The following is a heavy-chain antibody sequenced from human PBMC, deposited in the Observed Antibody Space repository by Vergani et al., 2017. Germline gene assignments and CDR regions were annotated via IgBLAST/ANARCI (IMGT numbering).Heavy chain of an antibody. D-gene: IGHD3-16*02. CDR3: ARASLRALVGYYYYMDV. Sequence: QLQLQESGSGLVKPSQTLSLTCAVSGDSITNGGFSWTWIRQPPGKGPEWIGYIFHSGNSDYNPSLKNRVSISLDNSKNQFSLWVNSVTAADTAVYFCARASLRALVGYYYYMDVWGKGKTVVVSS. J-gene: IGHJ6*03. CDR2: IFHSGNS. V-gene: IGHV4-30-2*01. CDR1: GDSITNGGFS.